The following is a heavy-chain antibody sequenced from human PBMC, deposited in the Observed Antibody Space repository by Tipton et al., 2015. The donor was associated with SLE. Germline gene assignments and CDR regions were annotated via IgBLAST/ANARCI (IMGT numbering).Heavy chain of an antibody. CDR3: SRARYCSGGSCYLYGMDV. V-gene: IGHV3-49*04. CDR2: IRSIPYGGTT. J-gene: IGHJ6*02. D-gene: IGHD2-15*01. Sequence: SLRLSCAASGFTFGDYALSWVRQAPGKGLEWVAFIRSIPYGGTTQYAASVKGRFTISRDETKSLAYLQMNSLKTEDTAVYYCSRARYCSGGSCYLYGMDVWGQGTTVTVSS. CDR1: GFTFGDYA.